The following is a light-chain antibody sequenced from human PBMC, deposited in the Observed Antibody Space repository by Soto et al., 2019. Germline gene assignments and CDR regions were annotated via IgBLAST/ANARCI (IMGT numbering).Light chain of an antibody. CDR2: GAS. J-gene: IGKJ1*01. CDR3: QQYTNWPSWT. Sequence: EKGMTQSPSTLSMSPGERATLSCRASQSVNSYLAWYQQKPGQAPRLLIYGASTRATGIPARFSGSGSGTAFTLTISSLQSEDFAVYYCQQYTNWPSWTFGQGTKVEIK. V-gene: IGKV3-15*01. CDR1: QSVNSY.